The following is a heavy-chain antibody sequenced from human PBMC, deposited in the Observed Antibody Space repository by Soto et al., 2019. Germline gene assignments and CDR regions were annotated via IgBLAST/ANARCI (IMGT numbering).Heavy chain of an antibody. Sequence: QVQLVQSGAEVKKPGASVKVSCKASGYTFTSYGISWVRQAPGQGLEWMGWISAYNGNTNYAQKIQGRVTMTTDTSTSTAYMELRSLRSDDTAVYYCARVDRDYYGSGSYSPFTEYFQHWGQGTLVTVSS. D-gene: IGHD3-10*01. J-gene: IGHJ1*01. CDR2: ISAYNGNT. V-gene: IGHV1-18*01. CDR1: GYTFTSYG. CDR3: ARVDRDYYGSGSYSPFTEYFQH.